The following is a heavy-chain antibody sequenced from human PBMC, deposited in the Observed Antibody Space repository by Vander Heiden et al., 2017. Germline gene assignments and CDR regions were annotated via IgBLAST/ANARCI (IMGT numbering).Heavy chain of an antibody. J-gene: IGHJ3*02. CDR3: ARDLLPNSGSYYGPAFDI. D-gene: IGHD1-26*01. CDR2: IWYDGSNK. Sequence: QVQLVESGGGVVQPGRSLRLSCAASGFTFSSYGMHWVRQAPGKGLEWVAVIWYDGSNKYYADSVKGRFTISRDNSKTTLYLQMNSLRAEDTAVYYCARDLLPNSGSYYGPAFDIWGQGTMVTVAS. V-gene: IGHV3-33*01. CDR1: GFTFSSYG.